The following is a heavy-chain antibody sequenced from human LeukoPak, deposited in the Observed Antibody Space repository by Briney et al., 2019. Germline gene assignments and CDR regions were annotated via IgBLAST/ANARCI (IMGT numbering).Heavy chain of an antibody. CDR3: ATGLVSKLSVDY. D-gene: IGHD3-16*02. J-gene: IGHJ4*02. Sequence: ASVKVSCKVSGYTLTELSMHWVRQAPGKGLEWMGGLDPEDGETIYAQKFQGRVTMTEDTSTDTAYMELSSLRSEDTAVYYCATGLVSKLSVDYWGQGTLVTVSS. V-gene: IGHV1-24*01. CDR1: GYTLTELS. CDR2: LDPEDGET.